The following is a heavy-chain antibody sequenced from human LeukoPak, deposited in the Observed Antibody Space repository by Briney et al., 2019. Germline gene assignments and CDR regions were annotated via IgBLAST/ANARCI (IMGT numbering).Heavy chain of an antibody. V-gene: IGHV1-3*01. CDR3: ARKGYFASGSYHFDY. D-gene: IGHD3-10*01. CDR2: INVANGDT. CDR1: GTGFP. J-gene: IGHJ4*02. Sequence: ASVVVSCAASGTGFPFHLPRQAPGQGLGWMGWINVANGDTGYSREFLGRVTITRDTSASTVYMELSSLSSEDTAVYYCARKGYFASGSYHFDYWGQGTLVTVSS.